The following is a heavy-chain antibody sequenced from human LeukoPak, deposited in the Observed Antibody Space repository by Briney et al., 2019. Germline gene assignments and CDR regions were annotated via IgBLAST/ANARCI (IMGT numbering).Heavy chain of an antibody. Sequence: GGSLRLSCAASGFTVTNAWMSWVRQAPGKGLEWVGRIKSRADGGRIDYSAPVKGRFSISRDDSKNTLYLQMNSLKTEDTAVYYCTTDRFSWGQGSLVTVSS. D-gene: IGHD2/OR15-2a*01. V-gene: IGHV3-15*01. J-gene: IGHJ5*02. CDR3: TTDRFS. CDR1: GFTVTNAW. CDR2: IKSRADGGRI.